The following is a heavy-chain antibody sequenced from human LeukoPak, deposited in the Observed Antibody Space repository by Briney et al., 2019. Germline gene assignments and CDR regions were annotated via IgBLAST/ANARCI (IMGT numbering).Heavy chain of an antibody. CDR2: ISGSGGST. CDR3: AKDGDIVGDIVVVPAAVNWFDP. V-gene: IGHV3-23*01. J-gene: IGHJ5*02. CDR1: GFTFSSYA. Sequence: PGGSLRLSCAASGFTFSSYAMSWVRQAPGKGLEWVSAISGSGGSTYYADSVKGRFTISRDNSKSTLYLQMNSLRAEDTAVYYCAKDGDIVGDIVVVPAAVNWFDPWGQGTLVTVSS. D-gene: IGHD2-2*01.